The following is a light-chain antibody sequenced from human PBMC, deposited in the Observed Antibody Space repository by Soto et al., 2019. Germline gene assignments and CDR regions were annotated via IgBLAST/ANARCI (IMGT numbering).Light chain of an antibody. CDR1: PSISSSY. Sequence: ETIWTQSPGTLSLSPGARATLSCRASPSISSSYLAWSEQKPCQAPSLLIYGVSRRATGIPDRFSGSGSGTDFTPTISSLEPEDFAVYYGQQRNNWPPITFGQATRLEIK. CDR2: GVS. CDR3: QQRNNWPPIT. J-gene: IGKJ5*01. V-gene: IGKV3D-20*02.